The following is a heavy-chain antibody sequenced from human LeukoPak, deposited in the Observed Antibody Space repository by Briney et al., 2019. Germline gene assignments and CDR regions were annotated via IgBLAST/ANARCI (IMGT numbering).Heavy chain of an antibody. CDR3: ARDYCSSTSCHDAFDI. D-gene: IGHD2-2*01. Sequence: PGGFLRLSCAASGFTFSSYSMNWVRQAPGKGLEWVSYISSSSSTIYYADSVKGRFTISRDNSKNTLYLQMNSLRAEDTAVYYCARDYCSSTSCHDAFDIWGQGTMVTVSS. CDR2: ISSSSSTI. V-gene: IGHV3-48*01. CDR1: GFTFSSYS. J-gene: IGHJ3*02.